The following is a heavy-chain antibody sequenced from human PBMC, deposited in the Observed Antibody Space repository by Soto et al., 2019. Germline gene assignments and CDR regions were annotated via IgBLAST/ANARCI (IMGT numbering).Heavy chain of an antibody. Sequence: GESLKISCKGFGYSFSSYWISWVRQMPGKGLEWVGRIDPSDSYTNYSPSFQGHVTITADKSISTAYLQWSSLKASDTAMYYCATSLGYCSGGSCPEQTYYYYYGMDVWGQGTTVTVSS. J-gene: IGHJ6*02. CDR2: IDPSDSYT. CDR3: ATSLGYCSGGSCPEQTYYYYYGMDV. CDR1: GYSFSSYW. V-gene: IGHV5-10-1*01. D-gene: IGHD2-15*01.